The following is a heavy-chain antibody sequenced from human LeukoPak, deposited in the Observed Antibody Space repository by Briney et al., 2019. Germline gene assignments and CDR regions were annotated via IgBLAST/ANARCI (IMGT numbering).Heavy chain of an antibody. V-gene: IGHV1-8*01. CDR3: ARRNYDSSGYYSFDP. J-gene: IGHJ5*02. CDR2: MNPNSGNT. Sequence: ASVKVSCKASGYTFTSYDINWVRQATGQGLEWMGWMNPNSGNTGYAQKFQGRVTMTRNTSISTVYMELSSLRSEDTAVYYCARRNYDSSGYYSFDPWGQGTLVTVSS. D-gene: IGHD3-22*01. CDR1: GYTFTSYD.